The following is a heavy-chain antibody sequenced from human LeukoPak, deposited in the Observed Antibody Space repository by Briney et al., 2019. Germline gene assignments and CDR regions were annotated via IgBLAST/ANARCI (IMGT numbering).Heavy chain of an antibody. CDR3: ARDYAGSPDY. CDR2: INGDGSTT. CDR1: GFTFSTYW. J-gene: IGHJ4*02. D-gene: IGHD3-10*01. V-gene: IGHV3-74*03. Sequence: GGSLRLSCTASGFTFSTYWINWVRQSPGKGLVWVALINGDGSTTTHADPVKGRFTISRDNAKNTAYLQMNSLRDEDTAVYYCARDYAGSPDYWGQGTLVTVSA.